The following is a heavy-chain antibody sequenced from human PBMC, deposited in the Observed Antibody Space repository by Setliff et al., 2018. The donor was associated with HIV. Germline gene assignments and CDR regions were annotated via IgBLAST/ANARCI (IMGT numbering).Heavy chain of an antibody. J-gene: IGHJ5*02. Sequence: SETLSLTCTVSGGSISSTNYYWGWIRQPPGKGLEWIAIIHYNGRTYYDPSLKSRVTIFVDTSKTQFYLKLRSVTASDTAVYYCARYTSKVDWFDPWGQGTLVTVSS. CDR2: IHYNGRT. CDR3: ARYTSKVDWFDP. D-gene: IGHD2-2*02. CDR1: GGSISSTNYY. V-gene: IGHV4-39*01.